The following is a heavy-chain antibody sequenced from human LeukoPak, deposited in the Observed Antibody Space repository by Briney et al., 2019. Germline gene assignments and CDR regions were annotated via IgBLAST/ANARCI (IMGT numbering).Heavy chain of an antibody. Sequence: GGSLRLSCAASGFTFSSYAMSWVRQAPGKGLEWVSAISGSGGSTYYADSVKGRFTISRDNSKNTLYLQMNSLRAEDTAVYYCAKPSNYVYVWETHFDYWGQGTLVTVSS. V-gene: IGHV3-23*01. D-gene: IGHD3-16*01. J-gene: IGHJ4*02. CDR3: AKPSNYVYVWETHFDY. CDR2: ISGSGGST. CDR1: GFTFSSYA.